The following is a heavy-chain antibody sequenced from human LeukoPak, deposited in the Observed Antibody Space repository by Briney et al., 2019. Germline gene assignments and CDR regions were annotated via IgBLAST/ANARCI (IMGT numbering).Heavy chain of an antibody. V-gene: IGHV4-34*01. CDR2: INHSGST. Sequence: PSETLSLTCAVYGGSFSGYYWSWIRQPPGKGLEWIGEINHSGSTNYNPSLKSRVTISVDTSKNQFSLRLSSVTAADTAVYYCASATEDTAMVTHNWFDPWGQGTLVTVSS. D-gene: IGHD5-18*01. J-gene: IGHJ5*02. CDR3: ASATEDTAMVTHNWFDP. CDR1: GGSFSGYY.